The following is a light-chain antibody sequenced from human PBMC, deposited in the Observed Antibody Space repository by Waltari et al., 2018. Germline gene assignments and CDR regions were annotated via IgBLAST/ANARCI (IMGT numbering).Light chain of an antibody. CDR2: GKN. Sequence: SSELTQDPSVSVALGQTVSRTCQGDTLRSQYARWYQQKTGQAPVLVIYGKNNRPSGIPDRFSGSSSGNTASLTITGAQAEDEADYYCNSRDSSGNHLYVFGTGTKVTVL. J-gene: IGLJ1*01. CDR3: NSRDSSGNHLYV. CDR1: TLRSQY. V-gene: IGLV3-19*01.